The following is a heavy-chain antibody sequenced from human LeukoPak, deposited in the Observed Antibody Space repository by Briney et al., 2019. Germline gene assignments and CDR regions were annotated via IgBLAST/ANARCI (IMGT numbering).Heavy chain of an antibody. CDR3: ARESYLQLYFDY. Sequence: ASVKVSCKASGYTFTDYYMHWVRQAPGQGLEWMGWLNPNIGGTNYAQKFQGRVTMTRDTSISTAYMELSRLRSDDTAVYYCARESYLQLYFDYWGQGTLVTVSS. CDR1: GYTFTDYY. J-gene: IGHJ4*02. CDR2: LNPNIGGT. D-gene: IGHD5-18*01. V-gene: IGHV1-2*02.